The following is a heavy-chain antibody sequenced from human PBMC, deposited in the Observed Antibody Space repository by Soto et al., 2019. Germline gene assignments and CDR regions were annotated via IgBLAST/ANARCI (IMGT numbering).Heavy chain of an antibody. CDR3: ARDETYSSYFFDY. J-gene: IGHJ4*02. V-gene: IGHV1-18*04. Sequence: QVQLVQSGAEVKQPGASVKVSCKTSGYLFNSYGLSWVRQAPGQGLEWMGWISGYNAKTTYEQKFQGRVIMTIDTSTSTAYMELRSLRFDDTAVYYCARDETYSSYFFDYWGQGPLVSVSS. CDR2: ISGYNAKT. CDR1: GYLFNSYG. D-gene: IGHD1-26*01.